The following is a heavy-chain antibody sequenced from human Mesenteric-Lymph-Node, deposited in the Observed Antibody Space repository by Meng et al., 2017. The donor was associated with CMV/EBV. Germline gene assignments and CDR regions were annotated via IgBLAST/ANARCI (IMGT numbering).Heavy chain of an antibody. CDR3: AKDRGIAVAGTALDY. CDR2: IWYDGSNK. D-gene: IGHD6-19*01. CDR1: GFTFSTYG. V-gene: IGHV3-33*06. Sequence: AGSLSLSCAASGFTFSTYGMHWVRQAPGKGLEWVAVIWYDGSNKYYADSVKRRFTISRDNSKSTLYLQMNSLRAEDTAVYYCAKDRGIAVAGTALDYWGQGTLVTVSS. J-gene: IGHJ4*02.